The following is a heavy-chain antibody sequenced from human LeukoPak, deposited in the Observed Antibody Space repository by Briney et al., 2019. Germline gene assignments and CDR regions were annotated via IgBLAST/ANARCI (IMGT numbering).Heavy chain of an antibody. V-gene: IGHV3-33*06. CDR2: IWYDGSNK. Sequence: GRSLRLSCAASGFTFSSYGMHWVRQAPGKGLEWVAVIWYDGSNKYYADSVKGRFTISRDNSKNTLYLQMNSLRAEDTAVYYCAKDGVRFGELYYFDYWGQGTLVTVSS. CDR1: GFTFSSYG. J-gene: IGHJ4*02. D-gene: IGHD3-10*01. CDR3: AKDGVRFGELYYFDY.